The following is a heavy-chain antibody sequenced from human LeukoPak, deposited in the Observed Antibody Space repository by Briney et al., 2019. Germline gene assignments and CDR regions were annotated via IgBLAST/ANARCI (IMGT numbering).Heavy chain of an antibody. CDR1: GGSISSSRYY. J-gene: IGHJ4*02. CDR3: AKVGCSGGSFHLLAC. Sequence: PSVPLSLPCTVSGGSISSSRYYCGWVRKPPGKGLEWIGWIYYSGSTYYNPSVQGRVTISVDTSKNQFSLKLRSVTAADPAVHHCAKVGCSGGSFHLLACWDEETLVTAPS. V-gene: IGHV4-39*07. D-gene: IGHD2-15*01. CDR2: IYYSGST.